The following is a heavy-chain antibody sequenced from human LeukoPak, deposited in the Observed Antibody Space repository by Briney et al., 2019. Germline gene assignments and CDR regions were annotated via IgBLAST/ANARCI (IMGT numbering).Heavy chain of an antibody. CDR3: ASGIAAGYFDY. CDR1: GGSFSGYY. CDR2: INHSGST. D-gene: IGHD6-13*01. V-gene: IGHV4-34*01. Sequence: SETLSLTCAVYGGSFSGYYWSWIRQPPGKGLEWIGEINHSGSTNYNPSLKSRVTISVDTSKNQFSLKLSSVTAADTAVYYCASGIAAGYFDYWGQGTLVTVSS. J-gene: IGHJ4*02.